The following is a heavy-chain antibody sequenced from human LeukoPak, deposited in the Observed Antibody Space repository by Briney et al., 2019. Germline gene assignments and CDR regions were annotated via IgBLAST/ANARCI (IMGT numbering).Heavy chain of an antibody. CDR1: GFTFSSYA. Sequence: PGGSLRLSCAASGFTFSSYAMNWVRQAPGKGLEWVSAISGSGGSTYYADSVKGRFTISRDNPKNTLYLQMNSLRAEDTAVYYCAIPRGYSYGQFDYWGQGTLVTVSS. CDR3: AIPRGYSYGQFDY. V-gene: IGHV3-23*01. J-gene: IGHJ4*02. D-gene: IGHD5-18*01. CDR2: ISGSGGST.